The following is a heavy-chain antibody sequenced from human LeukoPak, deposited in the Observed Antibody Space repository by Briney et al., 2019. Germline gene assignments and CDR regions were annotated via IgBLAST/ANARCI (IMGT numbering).Heavy chain of an antibody. D-gene: IGHD3-10*01. CDR2: INHSGST. J-gene: IGHJ4*02. Sequence: SETLSLTCAVYGGSFSGYYWSWIRQPPGKGLEWIGEINHSGSTNYNPSLKSRVTISVDTSKNQFSLKLSSVTAADTAVYYCARPYGSGNYWGQGTLVTVSS. CDR1: GGSFSGYY. CDR3: ARPYGSGNY. V-gene: IGHV4-34*01.